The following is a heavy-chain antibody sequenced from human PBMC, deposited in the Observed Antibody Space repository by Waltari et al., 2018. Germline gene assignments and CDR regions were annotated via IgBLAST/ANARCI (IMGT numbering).Heavy chain of an antibody. J-gene: IGHJ4*02. D-gene: IGHD3-22*01. CDR3: ARIYYYDSSGYYPSYYFDY. CDR2: IYYSGST. Sequence: QLQLQESGPGLVKPSETLSLTCTVSGGSISSSSYYWGWIRQPPGTGRGWIGSIYYSGSTYYNPSLKSRVTISVDTSKNQFSLKLSSVTAADTAVYYCARIYYYDSSGYYPSYYFDYWGQGTLVTVSS. V-gene: IGHV4-39*01. CDR1: GGSISSSSYY.